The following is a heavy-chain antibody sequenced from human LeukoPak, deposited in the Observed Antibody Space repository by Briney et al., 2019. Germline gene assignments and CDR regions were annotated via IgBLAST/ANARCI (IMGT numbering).Heavy chain of an antibody. D-gene: IGHD1-20*01. Sequence: PGGSLRLSCAASGFTFSSYSMNWVRQAPGKGLEWVSSISTSSTYIYYADSVKGRFTISRDNAKNSLYLQMNSLRAEDTAVYYCARDPPFIIGATFFDYWGQGTLVTVSS. J-gene: IGHJ4*02. CDR1: GFTFSSYS. V-gene: IGHV3-21*01. CDR2: ISTSSTYI. CDR3: ARDPPFIIGATFFDY.